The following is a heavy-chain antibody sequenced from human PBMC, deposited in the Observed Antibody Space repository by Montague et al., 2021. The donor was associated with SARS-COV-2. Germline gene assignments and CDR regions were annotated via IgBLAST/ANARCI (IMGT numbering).Heavy chain of an antibody. D-gene: IGHD3-3*01. V-gene: IGHV4-39*01. Sequence: SETLSLTCTVSGGSISSSSYYWGWLRQPPGQGLEWFGCIYYSASTYYNPSLKSPVTISIATTKNQFSLKPISVTAAATAVYSCARQASRGITIFGVVTAAYYFDYWGQGTLVTVSS. CDR3: ARQASRGITIFGVVTAAYYFDY. CDR1: GGSISSSSYY. CDR2: IYYSAST. J-gene: IGHJ4*02.